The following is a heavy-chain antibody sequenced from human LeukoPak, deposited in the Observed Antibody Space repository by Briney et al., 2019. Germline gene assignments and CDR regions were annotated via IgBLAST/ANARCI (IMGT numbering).Heavy chain of an antibody. CDR3: ARRGSSGTFDY. Sequence: SETLSLTCTVSGGSISSYYWSWIRQPPGKGLEWIGYIYYSGSTNYNPSLKSRVTISVDTSKNQFSLKLSSVTAADTAVYYCARRGSSGTFDYWGQGTLVTVSS. CDR1: GGSISSYY. D-gene: IGHD6-25*01. J-gene: IGHJ4*02. V-gene: IGHV4-59*08. CDR2: IYYSGST.